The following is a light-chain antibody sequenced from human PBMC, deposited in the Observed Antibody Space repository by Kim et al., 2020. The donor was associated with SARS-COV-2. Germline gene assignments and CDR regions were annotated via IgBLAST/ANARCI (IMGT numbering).Light chain of an antibody. CDR1: SSQVSVFNY. V-gene: IGLV2-14*03. J-gene: IGLJ3*02. Sequence: QSPAIPSTGPSSQVSVFNYVSWYQQHPPRAPQLLFYYVSNRPSGVSNRFSGAKSGNTASLTISGLQAEDEADYYCSSYTSSSTWVFGGGTQLTVL. CDR3: SSYTSSSTWV. CDR2: YVS.